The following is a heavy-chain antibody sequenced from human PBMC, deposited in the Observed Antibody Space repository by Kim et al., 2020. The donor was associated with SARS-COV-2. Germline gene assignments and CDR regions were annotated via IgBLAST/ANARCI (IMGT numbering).Heavy chain of an antibody. CDR2: IYYSGST. CDR3: GGGHGWVVGVVGAVAYF. V-gene: IGHV4-59*13. J-gene: IGHJ4*01. D-gene: IGHD3-3*01. Sequence: SETLSLTCTVSGGSISSYYWSWIRQPPGKGLEWIGYIYYSGSTNYNPSLKSRVTISVDTSKNQFSLKLSSVTAADTAVGGGGGGHGWVVGVVGAVAYF. CDR1: GGSISSYY.